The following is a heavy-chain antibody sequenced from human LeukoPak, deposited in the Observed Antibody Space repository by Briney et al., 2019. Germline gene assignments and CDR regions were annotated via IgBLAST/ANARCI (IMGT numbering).Heavy chain of an antibody. CDR3: ARVGYYGSGSYYRDYFEY. CDR1: GGSISTYY. D-gene: IGHD3-10*01. Sequence: SETLSLTCTVSGGSISTYYWTWIRQPPGKGLERIGFISNSAITDYNPSLKSRVTISIDTSKNQFSLKLNSVTAADTAVYYCARVGYYGSGSYYRDYFEYWGQGTLVTVSS. CDR2: ISNSAIT. J-gene: IGHJ4*02. V-gene: IGHV4-59*01.